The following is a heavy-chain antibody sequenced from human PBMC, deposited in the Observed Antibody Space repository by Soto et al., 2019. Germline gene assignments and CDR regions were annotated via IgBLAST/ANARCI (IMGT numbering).Heavy chain of an antibody. CDR2: IYYSGST. CDR3: ARVRTRTGLWFGEYWFDP. D-gene: IGHD3-10*01. CDR1: GGSISSYY. J-gene: IGHJ5*02. V-gene: IGHV4-59*08. Sequence: SETLSLTCTVSGGSISSYYWSWIRQPPGKGLEWIGYIYYSGSTNYNPSLKSRVTISVDTSKNQFSLKLSSVTAADTAVYYCARVRTRTGLWFGEYWFDPWGQGTLVTVSS.